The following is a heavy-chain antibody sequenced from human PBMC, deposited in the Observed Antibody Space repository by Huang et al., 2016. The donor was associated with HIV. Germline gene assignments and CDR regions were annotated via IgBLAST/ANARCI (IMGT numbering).Heavy chain of an antibody. CDR1: TFTFGDYW. Sequence: VESGGRLVQPGGSIRLSCVGSTFTFGDYWMSWVRQSPGKGLEWVANIKQDESEKYYVESVKGRFNISRDNAKKVLFLEMNNVRVEDTATYYCATKTAAMDIWGQGTTVTVS. D-gene: IGHD1-7*01. CDR2: IKQDESEK. V-gene: IGHV3-7*01. CDR3: ATKTAAMDI. J-gene: IGHJ6*02.